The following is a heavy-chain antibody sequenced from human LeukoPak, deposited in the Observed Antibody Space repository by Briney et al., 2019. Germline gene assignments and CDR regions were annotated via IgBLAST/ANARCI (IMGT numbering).Heavy chain of an antibody. V-gene: IGHV3-7*03. Sequence: PGGSLRLSCAASGFTFSSYAMSWVRQAPGKGLEWVANIKQDGSEKYYVDSVKGRFTISRDNAKNSLYLQMNSLRAEDTAVYYCARDRRAAPTDYWGQGTLVTVSS. CDR1: GFTFSSYA. CDR2: IKQDGSEK. D-gene: IGHD6-13*01. CDR3: ARDRRAAPTDY. J-gene: IGHJ4*02.